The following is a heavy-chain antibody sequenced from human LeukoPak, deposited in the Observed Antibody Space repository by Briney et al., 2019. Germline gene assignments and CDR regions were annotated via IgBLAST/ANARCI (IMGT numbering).Heavy chain of an antibody. CDR2: VSAFNGNT. J-gene: IGHJ4*02. D-gene: IGHD5-24*01. CDR3: ARLSYNGEGY. CDR1: GYTFSTYR. Sequence: ASVKLPCRASGYTFSTYRISWIRQTPGQGLEWMGWVSAFNGNTNYAQRLQGRVTMTADTSTRTAYMELRSLTFNDTALYYCARLSYNGEGYWGQGTMVAVSS. V-gene: IGHV1-18*01.